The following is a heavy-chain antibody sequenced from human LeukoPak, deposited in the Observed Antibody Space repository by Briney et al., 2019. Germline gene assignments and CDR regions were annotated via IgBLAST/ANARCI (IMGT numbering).Heavy chain of an antibody. Sequence: SVKVSCKASGGTFSSYAISWVRQAPGQGLEWMGGIIPIFGTANYAQKFQGRVTITADESTSTAYMELSSLRSEDTAVYYCAGGTDYDFWSGYSHYFDYWGQGTLVTVSS. CDR1: GGTFSSYA. V-gene: IGHV1-69*01. CDR3: AGGTDYDFWSGYSHYFDY. CDR2: IIPIFGTA. J-gene: IGHJ4*02. D-gene: IGHD3-3*01.